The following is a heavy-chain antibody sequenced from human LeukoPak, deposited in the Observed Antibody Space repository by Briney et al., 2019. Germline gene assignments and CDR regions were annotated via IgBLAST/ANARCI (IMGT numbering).Heavy chain of an antibody. CDR2: INHSGST. CDR1: GGSFSGYY. Sequence: SETLSLTCAVYGGSFSGYYWSWIRQPPGKGLEWIGEINHSGSTNYNPSLKSRVTISVDTSKNQFSLKLSSVTAADTAVYYCARDRDDILTGLLDYWGQGTLDTVSS. V-gene: IGHV4-34*01. CDR3: ARDRDDILTGLLDY. J-gene: IGHJ4*02. D-gene: IGHD3-9*01.